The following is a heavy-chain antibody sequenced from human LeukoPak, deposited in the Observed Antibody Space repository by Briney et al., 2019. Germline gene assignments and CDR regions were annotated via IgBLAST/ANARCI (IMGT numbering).Heavy chain of an antibody. CDR3: ARTRAYCSGDKCLIDY. CDR1: GFTFNNYD. D-gene: IGHD2-21*01. Sequence: PGGSLRLSCAASGFTFNNYDMHWVRQPTGKGLEWVSAIGTTDDTYYVDSVKGRFTISREDAENSLYLQMNSPRVGDTAVYYCARTRAYCSGDKCLIDYWGQGTLVTVSS. J-gene: IGHJ4*02. V-gene: IGHV3-13*01. CDR2: IGTTDDT.